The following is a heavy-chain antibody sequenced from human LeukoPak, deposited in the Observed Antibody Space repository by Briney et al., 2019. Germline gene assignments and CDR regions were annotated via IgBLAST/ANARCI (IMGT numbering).Heavy chain of an antibody. V-gene: IGHV3-15*01. CDR1: GLTFDNAW. Sequence: GGCLRLSCVVSGLTFDNAWMSWVRQAPGKGLEWVGRIKSKNVGETTEYAAAVQGRFTISRDDSKDTVFLQMSSLKTEDTAVYYCTTGPPNSGYWGQGTLATLSS. J-gene: IGHJ4*02. CDR2: IKSKNVGETT. CDR3: TTGPPNSGY. D-gene: IGHD4-23*01.